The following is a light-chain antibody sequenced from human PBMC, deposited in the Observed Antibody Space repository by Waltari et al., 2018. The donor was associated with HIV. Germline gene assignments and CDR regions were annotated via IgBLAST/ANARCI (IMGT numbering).Light chain of an antibody. CDR1: HRLLLSNPYNY. Sequence: VMTQSPLSLLVPSGEPSPTLCGPSHRLLLSNPYNYLDWYQQKPGQPPQLLIYSGSNRASGVAARFNGSGSGTDFTLKISRVEAEDVGVYYCMQAPKTPRTFGQGTKVEIK. CDR3: MQAPKTPRT. J-gene: IGKJ1*01. CDR2: SGS. V-gene: IGKV2-28*01.